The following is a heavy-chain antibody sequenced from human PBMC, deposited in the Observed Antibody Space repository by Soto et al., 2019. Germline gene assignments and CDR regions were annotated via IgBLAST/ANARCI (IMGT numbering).Heavy chain of an antibody. Sequence: QVQLVESGGGVVQLGRSLRLSCAASGFTFSSYGMHWVRQAPGKGLEWVAVIWYDGSNKYYADSVKGRFTISRDNSKNTLYLQMNSLRAEDTAVYYCARDVSIAVAGIFDYWGQGTLVTVSS. CDR3: ARDVSIAVAGIFDY. V-gene: IGHV3-33*01. CDR2: IWYDGSNK. CDR1: GFTFSSYG. D-gene: IGHD6-19*01. J-gene: IGHJ4*02.